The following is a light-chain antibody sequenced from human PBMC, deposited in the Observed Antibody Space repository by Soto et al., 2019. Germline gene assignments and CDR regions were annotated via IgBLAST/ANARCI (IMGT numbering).Light chain of an antibody. Sequence: IQMTQSPSSLSASVGDRVTITCRASQGISSYLNWYQQKPGKAPRLLIYAASSLQSGVQSRFSGSGSGTDFTLTIRSLQPEDFATYYCKQSYSTPWTVGQGTKVDIK. J-gene: IGKJ1*01. CDR1: QGISSY. V-gene: IGKV1-39*01. CDR3: KQSYSTPWT. CDR2: AAS.